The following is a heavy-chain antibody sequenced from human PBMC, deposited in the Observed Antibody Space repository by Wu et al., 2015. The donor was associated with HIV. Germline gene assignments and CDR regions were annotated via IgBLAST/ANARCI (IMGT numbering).Heavy chain of an antibody. J-gene: IGHJ3*02. CDR2: MNPNSGNT. CDR1: GYTFTSYD. CDR3: ARTVQWFGELLHDAFDI. V-gene: IGHV1-8*01. D-gene: IGHD3-10*01. Sequence: QVQLVQSGAEVKKPGASVKVSCKASGYTFTSYDINWVRQATGQGLEWMGWMNPNSGNTGYAQKFQGRVTMTRNTSISTAYMELSSLRSEDTAVYYCARTVQWFGELLHDAFDIWGQGTMVTVSS.